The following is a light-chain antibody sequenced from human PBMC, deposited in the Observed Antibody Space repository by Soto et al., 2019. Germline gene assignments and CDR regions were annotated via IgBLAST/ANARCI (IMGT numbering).Light chain of an antibody. Sequence: EIVLTQSPGTLSLSPGERATLSCRGSQSVSSSYLVWHQQKPGQAPRLLIYAASRRATGIPDRFGGSGSGTDFTLTISRLEPEDFAVYYCQQYGSSPWPFGQGTKVDIK. CDR3: QQYGSSPWP. CDR1: QSVSSSY. CDR2: AAS. J-gene: IGKJ1*01. V-gene: IGKV3-20*01.